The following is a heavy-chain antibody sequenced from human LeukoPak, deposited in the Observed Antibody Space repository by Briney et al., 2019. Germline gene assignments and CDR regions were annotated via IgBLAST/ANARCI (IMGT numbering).Heavy chain of an antibody. J-gene: IGHJ6*03. CDR2: ISDSGNI. Sequence: SETLSLTCPVSGASISSYYWSWIRQPPGKGLEWIGYISDSGNINYNPSLKSRVIISVDTSKNQFSLKLSSVTAADTAVYYCAREFPPYYYYIDVWGKGTTVTVSS. CDR3: AREFPPYYYYIDV. CDR1: GASISSYY. V-gene: IGHV4-59*01.